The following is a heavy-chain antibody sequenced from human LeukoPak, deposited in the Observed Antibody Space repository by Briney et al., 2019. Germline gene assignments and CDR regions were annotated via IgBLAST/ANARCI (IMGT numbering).Heavy chain of an antibody. Sequence: PSETLSLTCTVSGGSISSSSYYWGWIRQPPGKGLEWIGSIYFSGSTYYNPSLKSRVTISVDTSKNQFSLKLSSVTAADTAVYYCARDFSYYYGSGSYYNWGQGTLVTVSS. J-gene: IGHJ4*02. V-gene: IGHV4-39*02. D-gene: IGHD3-10*01. CDR3: ARDFSYYYGSGSYYN. CDR2: IYFSGST. CDR1: GGSISSSSYY.